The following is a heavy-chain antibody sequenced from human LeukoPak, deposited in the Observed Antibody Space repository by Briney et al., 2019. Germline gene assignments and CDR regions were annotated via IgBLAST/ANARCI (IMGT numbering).Heavy chain of an antibody. CDR1: GGSFSGYY. CDR3: ARGRGRYYYDSSGYYY. Sequence: SETLSLTCAVYGGSFSGYYWSWIRQPPGKGLEWIGEINHSGSTNYNPSLKSRVTISVDTSKNQFSLKLSSVTAADTAVYYCARGRGRYYYDSSGYYYWGQGTLVTVSP. CDR2: INHSGST. V-gene: IGHV4-34*01. J-gene: IGHJ4*02. D-gene: IGHD3-22*01.